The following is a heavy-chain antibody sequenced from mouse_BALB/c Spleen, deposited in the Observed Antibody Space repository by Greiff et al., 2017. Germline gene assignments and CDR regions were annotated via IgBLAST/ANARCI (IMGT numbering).Heavy chain of an antibody. D-gene: IGHD1-1*01. V-gene: IGHV1S81*02. CDR3: ARYYYGSSYLFDY. CDR2: INPSNGGT. CDR1: GYTFTSYY. J-gene: IGHJ2*01. Sequence: QVQLQRSGAELVKPGASVKLSCKASGYTFTSYYMYWVKQRPGQGLEWIGEINPSNGGTNFNEKFKSKATLTVDKSSSTAYMQLSSLTSEDSAVYYCARYYYGSSYLFDYWGQGTTLTVSS.